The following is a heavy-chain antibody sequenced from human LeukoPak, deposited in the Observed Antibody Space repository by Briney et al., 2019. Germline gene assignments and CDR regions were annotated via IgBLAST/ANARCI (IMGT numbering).Heavy chain of an antibody. V-gene: IGHV3-23*01. J-gene: IGHJ4*02. Sequence: GGSLRLSCAASGFTFSSYWMSWVRQAPGKGLEWVSVIAAGSGGIHYADSVKGRFTISRDNSKNTLYLQMNSLRAEDTAVYYCAKYAPPTTVATRYFDYWGQGTLVTVSS. D-gene: IGHD4-23*01. CDR3: AKYAPPTTVATRYFDY. CDR2: IAAGSGGI. CDR1: GFTFSSYW.